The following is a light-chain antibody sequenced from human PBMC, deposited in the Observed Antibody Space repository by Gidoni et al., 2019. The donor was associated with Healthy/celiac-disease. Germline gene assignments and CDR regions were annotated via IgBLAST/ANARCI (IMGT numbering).Light chain of an antibody. V-gene: IGKV2-30*01. CDR1: QSLVYSDGNTY. J-gene: IGKJ1*01. CDR2: KVA. Sequence: DDVMTQSPPSLPVTLGQPASISCRSSQSLVYSDGNTYLNWCRQRPGQSPRRLMYKVASRDSGVPDRFGGSGSGTDFTLKISRVEAEDVGVYYCMQGTHWHTFGQGTKVEIK. CDR3: MQGTHWHT.